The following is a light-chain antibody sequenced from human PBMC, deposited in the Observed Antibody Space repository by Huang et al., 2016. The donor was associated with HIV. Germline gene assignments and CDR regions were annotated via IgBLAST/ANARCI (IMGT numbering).Light chain of an antibody. J-gene: IGKJ3*01. CDR1: HDITNW. Sequence: DIQMTQSPSSLSASVGDRVTITCQASHDITNWLNWYQQKPGKAPKLLIYAASDLETGVPSRFSGSGSGTVFNLSIVSLQPEDFATYFCQQYESVPLTFGPGTKVDVK. V-gene: IGKV1-33*01. CDR3: QQYESVPLT. CDR2: AAS.